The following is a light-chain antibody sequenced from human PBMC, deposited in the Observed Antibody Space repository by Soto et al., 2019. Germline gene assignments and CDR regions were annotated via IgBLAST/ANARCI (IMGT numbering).Light chain of an antibody. CDR3: SSYAGSSNV. J-gene: IGLJ1*01. Sequence: QSALTQPPSASGSPGQSVAISCTGTSSDVGGYNYVSWYQQHPGKAPKLMIYEVNKRPSGVPDRLYGSKSGNTASLTVSGLQAEDEHDYYCSSYAGSSNVFGTGTKVTVL. CDR1: SSDVGGYNY. V-gene: IGLV2-8*01. CDR2: EVN.